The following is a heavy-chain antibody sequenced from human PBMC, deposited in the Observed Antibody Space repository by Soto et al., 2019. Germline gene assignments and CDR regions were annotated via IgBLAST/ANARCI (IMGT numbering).Heavy chain of an antibody. CDR1: GYTFTSYG. J-gene: IGHJ5*02. V-gene: IGHV1-18*01. D-gene: IGHD5-18*01. Sequence: QVQLVQSGAEVKKPGASVKVSCKASGYTFTSYGISWVRQAPGQGLEWMGWISAYNGNTNYAQKLQGRVTMPTDTSTSTAYMELRSLRSDDTAVYYCARSTTSRHSAGWFDPWGQGTLVTVSS. CDR2: ISAYNGNT. CDR3: ARSTTSRHSAGWFDP.